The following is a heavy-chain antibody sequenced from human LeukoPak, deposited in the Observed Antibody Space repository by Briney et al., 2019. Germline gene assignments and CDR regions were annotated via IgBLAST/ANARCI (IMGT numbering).Heavy chain of an antibody. CDR2: IASDGSST. V-gene: IGHV3-74*01. CDR1: GFTFSSYW. Sequence: GGSLRLSCAASGFTFSSYWMNWVRQAPGKGLVWVSRIASDGSSTTYADSVKGRFSIPGDNAKNTLYLQMNSLRVEDTAVYYCARGRPHGNDYWGQGTLVTVSS. J-gene: IGHJ4*02. CDR3: ARGRPHGNDY. D-gene: IGHD4-23*01.